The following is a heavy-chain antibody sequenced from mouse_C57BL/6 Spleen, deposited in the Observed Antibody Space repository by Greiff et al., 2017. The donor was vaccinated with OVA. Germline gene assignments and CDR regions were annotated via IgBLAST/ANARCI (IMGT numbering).Heavy chain of an antibody. CDR2: IYPGSGST. CDR3: ALITTVGYYAIDY. CDR1: GYTFTSYW. V-gene: IGHV1-55*01. Sequence: QVQLQQPGAELVKPGASVKMSCKASGYTFTSYWITWVKQRPGQGLERIGDIYPGSGSTNYNEKFKSKATLTVDTSSSTAYMQLSSLTSEDSAIYYCALITTVGYYAIDYWGQGTSVTVSS. J-gene: IGHJ4*01. D-gene: IGHD1-1*01.